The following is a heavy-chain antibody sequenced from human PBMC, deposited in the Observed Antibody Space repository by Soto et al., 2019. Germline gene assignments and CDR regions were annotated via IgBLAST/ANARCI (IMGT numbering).Heavy chain of an antibody. J-gene: IGHJ6*02. CDR2: IIPIFGTA. CDR3: ARCLSGTIFHYGMDV. CDR1: GYTFTSYD. Sequence: SVKVSCKASGYTFTSYDINWVRQAPGQGLEWMGGIIPIFGTANYAQKFQGRVTITADESTSTAYMEPSSLRSEDTAVYYCARCLSGTIFHYGMDVWGQGTTVTVSS. D-gene: IGHD3-3*01. V-gene: IGHV1-69*13.